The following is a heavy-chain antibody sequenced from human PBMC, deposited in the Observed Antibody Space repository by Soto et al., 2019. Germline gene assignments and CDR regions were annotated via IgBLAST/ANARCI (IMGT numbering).Heavy chain of an antibody. J-gene: IGHJ4*02. Sequence: ASVKVSCKASGFTFSSSAVQWVRQARGQRLEWIGWIVVGSGKPNYAQKFQERVTITRDMSTSTAYMELSSLRSEDTAVYYCAAKDVTRAAFDYWGQGTLVTVSS. CDR1: GFTFSSSA. CDR3: AAKDVTRAAFDY. D-gene: IGHD4-4*01. V-gene: IGHV1-58*01. CDR2: IVVGSGKP.